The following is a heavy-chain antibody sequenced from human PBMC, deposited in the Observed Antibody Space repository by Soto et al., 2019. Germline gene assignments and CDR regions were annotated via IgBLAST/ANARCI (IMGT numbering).Heavy chain of an antibody. CDR3: AGDPDSHYNDSHASSYP. Sequence: SVKVSCKASGGTFSTYTITWVRQAPGQGLEWMGRIIPITGIINYAQKFQGRVTISADKFTGTAYMELTGLRSDDTAVYYCAGDPDSHYNDSHASSYPWGQGTLVTVSS. V-gene: IGHV1-69*04. D-gene: IGHD4-4*01. J-gene: IGHJ5*02. CDR1: GGTFSTYT. CDR2: IIPITGII.